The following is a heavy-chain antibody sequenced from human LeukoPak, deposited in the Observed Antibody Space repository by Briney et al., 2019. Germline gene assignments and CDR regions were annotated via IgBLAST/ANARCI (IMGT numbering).Heavy chain of an antibody. CDR2: TYYRSKWYY. CDR3: SLARSEYHYGMDV. J-gene: IGHJ6*02. CDR1: GDSVSSISVA. V-gene: IGHV6-1*01. Sequence: QTLSLTCAISGDSVSSISVAWNWIRQSPSRGLEWLGRTYYRSKWYYEYAVSVKSRINISPDTSKNQFSLQLTSVTPEDTAVYYCSLARSEYHYGMDVWGQGTTVTVSS.